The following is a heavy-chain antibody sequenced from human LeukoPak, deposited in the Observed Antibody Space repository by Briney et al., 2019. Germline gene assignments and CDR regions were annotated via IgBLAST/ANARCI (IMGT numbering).Heavy chain of an antibody. Sequence: GGSLRLSCAASGFTFSDYYMSWIRQAPGKGLEGVAYIRSSAITLSFAASFTAPFPISRDNANNSLYLQLTSLSPEDTAVYYCARSTPDFWSGYSANWFDPWGQGTLVTVSS. CDR2: IRSSAITL. J-gene: IGHJ5*02. D-gene: IGHD3-3*01. V-gene: IGHV3-11*04. CDR1: GFTFSDYY. CDR3: ARSTPDFWSGYSANWFDP.